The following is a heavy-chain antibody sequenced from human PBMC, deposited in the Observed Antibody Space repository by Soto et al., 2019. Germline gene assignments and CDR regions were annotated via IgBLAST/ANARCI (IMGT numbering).Heavy chain of an antibody. Sequence: GPWKPSETLSLTCTVSGGSISSYYWSWIRQPPGKGLEWIGYIYYSGSTNYNPSLKSRVTISVDTSKNQFSLKLSSVTAADTAVYYCARDPGELLYYYGMDVWGQGTTVTVSS. J-gene: IGHJ6*02. CDR3: ARDPGELLYYYGMDV. V-gene: IGHV4-59*01. D-gene: IGHD1-26*01. CDR1: GGSISSYY. CDR2: IYYSGST.